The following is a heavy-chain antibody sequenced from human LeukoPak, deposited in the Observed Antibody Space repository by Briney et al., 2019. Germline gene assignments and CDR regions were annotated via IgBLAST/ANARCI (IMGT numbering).Heavy chain of an antibody. J-gene: IGHJ5*02. CDR2: INHSGST. CDR3: ARAGEGYGYNWFDP. D-gene: IGHD2-15*01. CDR1: GGSFSGYY. Sequence: SETLSLTCAVYGGSFSGYYWSWIRQPPGKGLEWIGEINHSGSTNYNPSLKSRVTISADTSKNQFSLKLSSVTAADTAVYYCARAGEGYGYNWFDPWGQGTLVTVSS. V-gene: IGHV4-34*01.